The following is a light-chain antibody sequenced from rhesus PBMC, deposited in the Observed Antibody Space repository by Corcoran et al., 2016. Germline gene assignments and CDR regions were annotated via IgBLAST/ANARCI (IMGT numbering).Light chain of an antibody. CDR3: QQHDNSPYS. CDR1: QGIANW. Sequence: DIQMTQSPSSLSASVGDSVTITCRASQGIANWLAWYSQKPGKAPKHLIYRASNLETGVPSRFSGSRTGIDLKLTISSLQPEDLATYYCQQHDNSPYSFGPGTKLEIK. V-gene: IGKV1-69*01. J-gene: IGKJ2*01. CDR2: RAS.